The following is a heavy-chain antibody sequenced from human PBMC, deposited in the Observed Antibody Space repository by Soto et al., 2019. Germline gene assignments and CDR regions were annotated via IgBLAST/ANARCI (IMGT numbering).Heavy chain of an antibody. Sequence: ASVKVSCKASCYTFTSYGISWWRRAPGQGVEWMGGISAYNGNTNYAQKLQGRVTMTTDTSTSTAYMELKSLSSADTAMYYCASVGSSCNILTPYYFDFWGQGTLVTVSS. CDR2: ISAYNGNT. J-gene: IGHJ4*02. V-gene: IGHV1-18*01. CDR3: ASVGSSCNILTPYYFDF. CDR1: CYTFTSYG. D-gene: IGHD3-9*01.